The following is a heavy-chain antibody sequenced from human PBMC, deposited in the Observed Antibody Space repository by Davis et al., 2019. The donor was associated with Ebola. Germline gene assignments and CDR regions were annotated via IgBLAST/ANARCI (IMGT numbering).Heavy chain of an antibody. D-gene: IGHD2-8*01. CDR1: GFTFSSST. CDR3: TNGVFFH. V-gene: IGHV3-21*06. CDR2: ISNSGGYK. Sequence: GESLKISCAVSGFTFSSSTMTWVRQAPGEELEWVSSISNSGGYKYYGESMKGRFTISRDNAKNSLYLQLNSLRAEDTAIYYCTNGVFFHWGLGTLVTVSS. J-gene: IGHJ4*02.